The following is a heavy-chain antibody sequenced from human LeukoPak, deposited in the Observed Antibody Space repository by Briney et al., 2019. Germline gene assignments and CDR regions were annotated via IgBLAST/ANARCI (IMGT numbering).Heavy chain of an antibody. CDR1: GFTFSSYA. V-gene: IGHV3-23*01. J-gene: IGHJ6*03. CDR3: AFTSYGSGRHYYYYYMDV. Sequence: GGSLRLSCAASGFTFSSYAMSWVRQAPGKGLEWVSAISGSGGSTYYADSVKGRFTISRDNSKNTLYVQMNSLRAEDTAVYYCAFTSYGSGRHYYYYYMDVWGKGTTVTVSS. D-gene: IGHD3-10*01. CDR2: ISGSGGST.